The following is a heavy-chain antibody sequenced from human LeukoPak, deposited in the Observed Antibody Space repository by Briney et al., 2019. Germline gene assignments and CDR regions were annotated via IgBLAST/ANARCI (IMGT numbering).Heavy chain of an antibody. CDR1: GGSISSYY. CDR3: ARLYSGSYLGYFDY. D-gene: IGHD1-26*01. V-gene: IGHV4-59*05. Sequence: SETLSLTCTVSGGSISSYYWSWIRQPPGKGLEWIGSISYSGNTYYNPSLKSRVTISVDPSKNQFSLKLTSVTAADTAVYYCARLYSGSYLGYFDYWGQGTLVSVSS. J-gene: IGHJ4*02. CDR2: ISYSGNT.